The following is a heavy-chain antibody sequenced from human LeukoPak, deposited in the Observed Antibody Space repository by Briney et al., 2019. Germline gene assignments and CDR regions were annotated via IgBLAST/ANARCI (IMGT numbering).Heavy chain of an antibody. CDR2: IRYDGSNK. CDR1: GFTFSSYG. V-gene: IGHV3-30*02. J-gene: IGHJ4*02. Sequence: GGSLRLSCAASGFTFSSYGMHWVRQAPGKGLEWVAFIRYDGSNKYYADSVKGRFTISRDNSKNTLYLQMNSLRAEDTAVYYCAIAAEQQLVPAESWGQGTLVTVSS. D-gene: IGHD6-13*01. CDR3: AIAAEQQLVPAES.